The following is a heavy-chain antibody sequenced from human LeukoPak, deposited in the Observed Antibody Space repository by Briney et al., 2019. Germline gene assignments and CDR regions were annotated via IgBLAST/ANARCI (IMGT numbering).Heavy chain of an antibody. D-gene: IGHD2-2*01. V-gene: IGHV1-18*01. CDR1: GYTFTSYG. CDR2: ISAYNGNT. Sequence: GASVKVSCKASGYTFTSYGTSWVRQAPGQGLEWMGWISAYNGNTKYAQKLQGRVTMTTDTSTNTAYMELRSLRSDDTAVYYCARDTSSDLNTPSSLFDYWGQGTLVTVSS. CDR3: ARDTSSDLNTPSSLFDY. J-gene: IGHJ4*02.